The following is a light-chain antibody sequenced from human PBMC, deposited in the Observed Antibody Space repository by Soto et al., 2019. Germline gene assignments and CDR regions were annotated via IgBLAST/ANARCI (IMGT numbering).Light chain of an antibody. CDR2: GAS. J-gene: IGKJ4*01. V-gene: IGKV3-20*01. CDR1: QTFRTNY. CDR3: QQYSDSPLT. Sequence: EIVLTQSPGTLSLSPGERATLSCRASQTFRTNYLAWFQHKPGQAPRLLIYGASSRATGIPDRFSGSGSGTDFTLTINRLEPEDFAVYFCQQYSDSPLTFGGGTKVEIK.